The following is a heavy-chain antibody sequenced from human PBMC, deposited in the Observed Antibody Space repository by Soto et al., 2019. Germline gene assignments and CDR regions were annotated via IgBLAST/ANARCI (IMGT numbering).Heavy chain of an antibody. V-gene: IGHV1-8*01. J-gene: IGHJ6*03. CDR2: MNPNSGNT. CDR1: GYTFTIYD. D-gene: IGHD3-3*01. CDR3: ARGPYDFWSGYDAYYYYYMDV. Sequence: VASVKVSCKASGYTFTIYDINWVRQATGQGLEWMGWMNPNSGNTGYAQKFQGRVTMTRNTSISTAYMELSSLRSEDTAVYYCARGPYDFWSGYDAYYYYYMDVWGKGTTVTVSS.